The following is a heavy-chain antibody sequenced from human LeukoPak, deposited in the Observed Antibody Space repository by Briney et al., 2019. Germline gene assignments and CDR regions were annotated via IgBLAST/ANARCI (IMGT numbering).Heavy chain of an antibody. CDR2: ISSKSGGT. CDR3: ARGVASGNTRRYDP. Sequence: ASVRVSCKASGYTFTDYYMHWVRQAPGQGLEWMGWISSKSGGTKYAQKFQGRVTMTRDTSITTAYVELSRLTSDDTAVYYCARGVASGNTRRYDPWGQGTLVTVSS. D-gene: IGHD3-10*01. CDR1: GYTFTDYY. V-gene: IGHV1-2*02. J-gene: IGHJ5*02.